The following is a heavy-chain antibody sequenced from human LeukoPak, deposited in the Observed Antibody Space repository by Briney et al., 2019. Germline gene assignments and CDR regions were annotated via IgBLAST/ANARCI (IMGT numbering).Heavy chain of an antibody. V-gene: IGHV1-46*01. CDR1: GYSFTSNY. J-gene: IGHJ4*02. Sequence: ASVKVSCKASGYSFTSNYIHWVRQTPGQGLEWMGMIYPRDGSTSYAQKFQGRVTVTRDTSTSTVHMELSGLRSEDTAVYYCARDQEAFDYWGQGTLVTVSS. CDR3: ARDQEAFDY. CDR2: IYPRDGST.